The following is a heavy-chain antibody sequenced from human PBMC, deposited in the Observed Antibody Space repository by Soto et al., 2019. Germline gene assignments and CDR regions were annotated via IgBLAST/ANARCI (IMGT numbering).Heavy chain of an antibody. V-gene: IGHV1-46*01. CDR1: GYTFTSYY. J-gene: IGHJ3*02. CDR2: INPSGGST. Sequence: ASVKVSCKASGYTFTSYYMHWVRQAPGQGLEWMGIINPSGGSTSYAQKFQGRVTMTRDTSTSTVYMELSSLRSEDTAVYYCARAGYYYDSSDAFDIWGQGTMVTVSS. CDR3: ARAGYYYDSSDAFDI. D-gene: IGHD3-22*01.